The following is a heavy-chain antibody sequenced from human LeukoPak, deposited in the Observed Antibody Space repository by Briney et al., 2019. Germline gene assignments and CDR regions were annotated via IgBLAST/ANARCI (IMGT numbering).Heavy chain of an antibody. Sequence: ASVKVSCKASGYTFTSYDINWVRQATGQGLEWMGWMNPNSGNTGYAQKFQGRVTMTRNTSISTAHMELSSLRSEDTAVYYCARVRGYDSSGYYLFGYWGQGTLVTVSS. J-gene: IGHJ4*02. CDR1: GYTFTSYD. D-gene: IGHD3-22*01. CDR3: ARVRGYDSSGYYLFGY. CDR2: MNPNSGNT. V-gene: IGHV1-8*01.